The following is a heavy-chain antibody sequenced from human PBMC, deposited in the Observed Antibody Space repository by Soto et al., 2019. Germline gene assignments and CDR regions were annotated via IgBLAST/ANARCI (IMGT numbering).Heavy chain of an antibody. CDR3: ARDKITGLFDY. CDR1: GGSFSGYY. D-gene: IGHD2-8*02. J-gene: IGHJ4*02. V-gene: IGHV4-34*01. CDR2: INHSGST. Sequence: PSETLSLTCAVYGGSFSGYYWTWIRQPPGTGLEWIGEINHSGSTNYNPSLKSRVTISADTSKNQFSLKLTSVTAADTAVYYCARDKITGLFDYWGQGTLVTV.